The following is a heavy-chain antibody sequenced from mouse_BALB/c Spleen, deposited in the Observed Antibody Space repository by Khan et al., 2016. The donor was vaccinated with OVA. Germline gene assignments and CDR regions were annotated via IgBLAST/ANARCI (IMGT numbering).Heavy chain of an antibody. CDR3: IRYGIYWYFEV. Sequence: EVQLVETGGGLVQPGGSRGLSCEGSGFTFSGFWMSWVRQTPGKTLEWIGDINSDGSAINYAPSIKDRFTIFRDNDTSTLYLQMSNVRYEATATYFCIRYGIYWYFEVWGAGTTVTVSS. CDR2: INSDGSAI. V-gene: IGHV11-2*02. J-gene: IGHJ1*01. CDR1: GFTFSGFW.